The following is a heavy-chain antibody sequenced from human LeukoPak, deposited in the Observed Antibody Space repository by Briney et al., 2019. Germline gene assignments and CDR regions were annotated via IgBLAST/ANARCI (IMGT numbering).Heavy chain of an antibody. J-gene: IGHJ4*02. Sequence: SETLSLTCTVSGGSISSYYWSWIRQPPGKGLEWIGEINHSGSTNYNPSLKSRVTISVDTSKNQFSLKLSSVTAADTAVYYCARQAYSMVRGVKGYFDYWGQGTLVTVSS. D-gene: IGHD3-10*01. CDR1: GGSISSYY. V-gene: IGHV4-34*01. CDR2: INHSGST. CDR3: ARQAYSMVRGVKGYFDY.